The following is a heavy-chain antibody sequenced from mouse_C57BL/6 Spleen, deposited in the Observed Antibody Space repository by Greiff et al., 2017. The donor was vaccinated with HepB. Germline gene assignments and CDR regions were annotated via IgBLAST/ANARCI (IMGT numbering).Heavy chain of an antibody. V-gene: IGHV5-4*03. CDR1: GFTFSSYA. Sequence: DVKLVESGGGLVKPGGSLKLSCAASGFTFSSYAMSWVRQTPEKRLEWVATISDGGSYTYYPDNVKGRFTISRDNAKNNLYLQMSHMKSEDTAMYYCARVMYYYGSSPFDYWGQGTTLTVSS. CDR2: ISDGGSYT. CDR3: ARVMYYYGSSPFDY. J-gene: IGHJ2*01. D-gene: IGHD1-1*01.